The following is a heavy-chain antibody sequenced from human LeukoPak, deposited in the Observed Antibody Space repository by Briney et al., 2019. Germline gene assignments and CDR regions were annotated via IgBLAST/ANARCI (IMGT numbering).Heavy chain of an antibody. CDR2: IYYSGST. D-gene: IGHD6-19*01. J-gene: IGHJ4*02. CDR3: ARVSAVAGLLLDY. Sequence: SETLSLTCTVSGGSISSYYWSWIRQPPGEGLEWIGYIYYSGSTNYNPSLKSRVTISVDTSKNQFSLRLSSVTAADTAVYYCARVSAVAGLLLDYWGQGALVTVSS. CDR1: GGSISSYY. V-gene: IGHV4-59*01.